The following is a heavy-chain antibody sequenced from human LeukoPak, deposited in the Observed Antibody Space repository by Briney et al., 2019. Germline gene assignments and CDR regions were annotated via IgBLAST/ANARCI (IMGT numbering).Heavy chain of an antibody. Sequence: GGTLRLSCAASGFTFSSYAMSWVRQAPGKGLEWVSSFSGSGGSTYYADSVKGRFTISRDTSKNTLYLQMNSLRAEDTAVYYCAKGTYGSGSYSLDCWGQGTLVTVSS. J-gene: IGHJ4*02. D-gene: IGHD3-10*01. V-gene: IGHV3-23*01. CDR2: FSGSGGST. CDR3: AKGTYGSGSYSLDC. CDR1: GFTFSSYA.